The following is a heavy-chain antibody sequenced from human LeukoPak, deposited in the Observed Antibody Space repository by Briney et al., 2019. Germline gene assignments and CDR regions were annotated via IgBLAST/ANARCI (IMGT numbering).Heavy chain of an antibody. J-gene: IGHJ5*02. D-gene: IGHD6-19*01. CDR1: GYNFNTYW. CDR2: IRPMNSDV. CDR3: ARHISSSRTFDP. Sequence: GESLKISCKGSGYNFNTYWVAWVRQLPGKGLEWMGIIRPMNSDVRYSPSFQGQVTISADRSINTAYLQWSSLTASDTAMYYCARHISSSRTFDPWGQGTLVTVSS. V-gene: IGHV5-51*01.